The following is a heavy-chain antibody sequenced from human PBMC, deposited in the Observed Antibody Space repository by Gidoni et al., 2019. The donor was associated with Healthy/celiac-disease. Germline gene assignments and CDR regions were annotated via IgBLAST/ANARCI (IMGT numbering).Heavy chain of an antibody. Sequence: QVQLQQWGAGLLKPSETLSLTCAVYGGSFSGYYWSWLRQPPGKGLEWLGEINHSGSTNYNPSLKSRVTISVETSKNQFSLKLSSVTAADTAVYYCARPATYYYGSGPRGWFDPWGQGTLVTVSS. D-gene: IGHD3-10*01. CDR3: ARPATYYYGSGPRGWFDP. CDR2: INHSGST. V-gene: IGHV4-34*01. CDR1: GGSFSGYY. J-gene: IGHJ5*02.